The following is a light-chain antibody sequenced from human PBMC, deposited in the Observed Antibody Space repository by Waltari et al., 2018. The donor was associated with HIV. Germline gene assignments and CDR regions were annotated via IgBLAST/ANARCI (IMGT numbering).Light chain of an antibody. CDR2: DAS. CDR3: QQRTNWWT. Sequence: IFTQSPATLSLSPGDRATLSCRASETVSYYLAWYQQRPGQAPRLLVYDASKRATGIPARFSGSGSGTDFTLTISSLEPEDFAVYYCQQRTNWWTFGQGTKVEI. J-gene: IGKJ1*01. V-gene: IGKV3-11*01. CDR1: ETVSYY.